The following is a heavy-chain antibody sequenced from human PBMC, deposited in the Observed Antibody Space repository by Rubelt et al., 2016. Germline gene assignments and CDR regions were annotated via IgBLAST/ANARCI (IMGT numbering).Heavy chain of an antibody. Sequence: EVQLVESGGGLIQPGGSLRLSCAASGLTFSSYTMNWVRQTPGKGLEWISNINSGSTTIYYADSVKGRFTISRDKAKNLLDLQMSSLRDEDTAVYYCANGRSLGAEYWGQGTLVTVSS. CDR3: ANGRSLGAEY. J-gene: IGHJ4*02. CDR1: GLTFSSYT. D-gene: IGHD1-26*01. V-gene: IGHV3-48*02. CDR2: INSGSTTI.